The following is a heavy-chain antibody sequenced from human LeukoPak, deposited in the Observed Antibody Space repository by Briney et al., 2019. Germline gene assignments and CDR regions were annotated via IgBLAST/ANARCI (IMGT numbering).Heavy chain of an antibody. CDR3: ARDSAQCTGGYCYLVS. J-gene: IGHJ4*02. D-gene: IGHD2-8*02. CDR2: IKSDGSST. V-gene: IGHV3-74*01. Sequence: GGSLRLSCAASGFTFSSDWMHWVRQAPGKGLVWVSRIKSDGSSTKYADSVKGRFTISRDNAKNTLYLQMNSLRAEDTAVYYCARDSAQCTGGYCYLVSWGQGTLVTVFS. CDR1: GFTFSSDW.